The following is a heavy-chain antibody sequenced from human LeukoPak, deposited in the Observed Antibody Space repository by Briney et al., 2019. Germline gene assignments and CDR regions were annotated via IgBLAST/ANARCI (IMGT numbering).Heavy chain of an antibody. CDR1: GFTVSSNY. CDR2: IDSGGST. J-gene: IGHJ4*02. V-gene: IGHV3-53*01. D-gene: IGHD4-17*01. CDR3: ARDLFSGVTTVW. Sequence: GGSLRLSCAASGFTVSSNYMSWVRQAPGKGLEWVSVIDSGGSTYYADSVKGGFTISRENCKNTLYLQMNSLRAEDTAVYYCARDLFSGVTTVWWGQGTLVTVSS.